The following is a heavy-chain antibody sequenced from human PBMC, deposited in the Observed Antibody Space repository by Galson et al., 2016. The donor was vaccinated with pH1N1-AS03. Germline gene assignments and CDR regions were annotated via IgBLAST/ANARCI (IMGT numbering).Heavy chain of an antibody. V-gene: IGHV3-74*01. D-gene: IGHD2-2*01. CDR2: INSDGSST. CDR3: ARGRIGCTSTSCYGVDY. CDR1: GFTFSSSW. J-gene: IGHJ4*02. Sequence: SLRLSCAASGFTFSSSWMHWVRQAPGKGLVWVSRINSDGSSTNYADSVKGRFTISRDNAKNTLYLQMNSLRVEDTAVYYCARGRIGCTSTSCYGVDYWGQGTLVTVSS.